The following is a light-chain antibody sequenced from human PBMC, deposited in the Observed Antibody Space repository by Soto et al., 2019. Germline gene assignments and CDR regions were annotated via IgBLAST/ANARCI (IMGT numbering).Light chain of an antibody. Sequence: QSSVTQSAWLSGSPGQSITISCTGTISDIGAYDYVSWFQQHPGKAPKLMISEVNNRPSGVSNRFSGSKSGNTAYLTISGLQVEDEAEYFCLSFTTTSTHVFGTGTKVTVL. V-gene: IGLV2-14*01. CDR3: LSFTTTSTHV. CDR1: ISDIGAYDY. J-gene: IGLJ1*01. CDR2: EVN.